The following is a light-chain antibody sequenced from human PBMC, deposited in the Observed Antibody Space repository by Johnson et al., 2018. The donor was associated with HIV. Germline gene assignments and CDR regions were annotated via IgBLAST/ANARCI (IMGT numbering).Light chain of an antibody. CDR2: DNN. J-gene: IGLJ1*01. Sequence: QSVLTQPPSVSAAPGQKVTISCSGSSSNIGNNYVSWYQQVPGTAPKLLIYDNNKRPSGIPDRFSGSKSGTSATLGITGLPTGDEADYYCGTWDSSLSAGGANYVFGTGTKVTVL. V-gene: IGLV1-51*01. CDR3: GTWDSSLSAGGANYV. CDR1: SSNIGNNY.